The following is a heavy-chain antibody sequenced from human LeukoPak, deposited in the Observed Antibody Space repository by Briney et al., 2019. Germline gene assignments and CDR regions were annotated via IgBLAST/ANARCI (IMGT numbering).Heavy chain of an antibody. V-gene: IGHV4-59*01. J-gene: IGHJ6*04. CDR1: GGSISSYY. D-gene: IGHD3-9*01. CDR2: IYYSGST. CDR3: ARVSDDILTGFLDV. Sequence: PSETLSLTCTVSGGSISSYYWSWIRQPPGKGLEWIGYIYYSGSTNYNPSLKSRVTISVDTSKNQFSLKLSSVTAADTAVYYCARVSDDILTGFLDVWGKGTTVTISS.